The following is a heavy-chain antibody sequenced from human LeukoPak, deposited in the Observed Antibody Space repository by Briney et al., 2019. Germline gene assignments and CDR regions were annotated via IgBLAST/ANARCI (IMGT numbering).Heavy chain of an antibody. D-gene: IGHD2-2*01. CDR3: AKEAIPAAILYYYYMDV. CDR1: GFTFDDYA. CDR2: ISWDGGST. Sequence: GGSLRLSCAASGFTFDDYAMHWVRQAPGKGLEWVSLISWDGGSTYYADSVKGRFTIARDNSKNTLYLQMNSLRAEDTAVYYCAKEAIPAAILYYYYMDVWGKGTTVTVSS. V-gene: IGHV3-43D*03. J-gene: IGHJ6*03.